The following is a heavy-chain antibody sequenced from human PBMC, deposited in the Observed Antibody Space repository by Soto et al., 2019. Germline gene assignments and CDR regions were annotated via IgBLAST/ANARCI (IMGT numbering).Heavy chain of an antibody. CDR3: VRPDQYYYNGLSV. Sequence: QVQLQESGPRLVKPSGTLSLICTVSGASVSDESWWTWVRQPPGKGLEWIGDIYPTGSTNYNPSLESPVTLSIETSRNQFSLRLTSVTAADTAVYYCVRPDQYYYNGLSVWGQGTSVIVSS. CDR2: IYPTGST. CDR1: GASVSDESW. J-gene: IGHJ6*02. V-gene: IGHV4-4*02. D-gene: IGHD3-10*01.